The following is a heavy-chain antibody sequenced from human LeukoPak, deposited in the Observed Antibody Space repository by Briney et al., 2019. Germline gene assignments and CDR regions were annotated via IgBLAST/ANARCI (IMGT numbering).Heavy chain of an antibody. CDR2: IYTSGST. J-gene: IGHJ4*02. CDR1: GGSISSYY. D-gene: IGHD3-22*01. V-gene: IGHV4-4*09. CDR3: ARRDSSGSYFDY. Sequence: SETLSLTCTVSGGSISSYYWSWIRQPPGKGLEWLGYIYTSGSTNYNPSLKSRVTISVDTSKNQFSLKLSSVTAADTAVYYCARRDSSGSYFDYWGQGTLVTVSS.